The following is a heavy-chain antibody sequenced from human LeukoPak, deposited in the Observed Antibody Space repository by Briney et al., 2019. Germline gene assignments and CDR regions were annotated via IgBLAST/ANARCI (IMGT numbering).Heavy chain of an antibody. CDR2: INHSGST. CDR1: GGSFSGYY. V-gene: IGHV4-34*01. D-gene: IGHD3-16*01. Sequence: SSETLSLTCAVYGGSFSGYYWSWIRQPPGKGLEWIGEINHSGSTNYNPSLKSRVTISVDTSKNQFSLKLSSVTAADTAVYYCARGRKKYYDYVWGSPYAFDIWGQGTMVTVS. J-gene: IGHJ3*02. CDR3: ARGRKKYYDYVWGSPYAFDI.